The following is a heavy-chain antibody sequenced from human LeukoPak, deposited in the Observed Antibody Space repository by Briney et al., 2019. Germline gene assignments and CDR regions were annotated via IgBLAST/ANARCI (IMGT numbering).Heavy chain of an antibody. Sequence: GGSLRLSCAASGFTFSSYGMHWVRQAPGKGLEWVAVISYDGSNKYYADSVKGRFTISRDNSKNTLYLQMNSLRAEDTAVYYCAKDPHYYGSGSYSAYFDYWGQGTLVTVSS. CDR3: AKDPHYYGSGSYSAYFDY. CDR1: GFTFSSYG. V-gene: IGHV3-30*18. J-gene: IGHJ4*02. CDR2: ISYDGSNK. D-gene: IGHD3-10*01.